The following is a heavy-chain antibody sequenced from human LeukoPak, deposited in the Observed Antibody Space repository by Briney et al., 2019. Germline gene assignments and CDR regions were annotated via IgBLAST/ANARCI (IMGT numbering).Heavy chain of an antibody. CDR1: GGSISSYY. D-gene: IGHD3-16*02. V-gene: IGHV4-59*08. CDR3: ARSDIWGSYRFLDY. Sequence: SETLSLTCTVSGGSISSYYWSWIRQSPGKGLEWIGYMLYSGNTNQNPSLRSRVTISVDTSKNQVSLKLSSVTAADTAVYYCARSDIWGSYRFLDYWGQGALVTVSS. J-gene: IGHJ4*02. CDR2: MLYSGNT.